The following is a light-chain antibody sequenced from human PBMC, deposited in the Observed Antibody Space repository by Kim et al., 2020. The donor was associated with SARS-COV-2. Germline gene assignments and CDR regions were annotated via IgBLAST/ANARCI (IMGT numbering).Light chain of an antibody. CDR2: SAF. J-gene: IGKJ2*01. V-gene: IGKV1-39*01. CDR3: QQSYSTPYT. Sequence: DIQMTQSPSSLSASVGDRVTITCRASQSITTYLNWYQQKPGKAPRLLIYSAFSLQSGVPSRFSGSGSGTDFTLTISSLQPEDVATYYCQQSYSTPYTFGQGTKLEI. CDR1: QSITTY.